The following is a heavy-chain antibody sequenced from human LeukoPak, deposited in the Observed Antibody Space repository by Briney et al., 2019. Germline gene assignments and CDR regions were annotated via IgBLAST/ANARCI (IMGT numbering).Heavy chain of an antibody. CDR3: ARHRGYSYGYRDNWFDP. J-gene: IGHJ5*02. D-gene: IGHD5-18*01. CDR2: INHSGST. Sequence: PSETLSLTCAVYGGSFSGYYWSWIRQPPGKGLEWIGEINHSGSTNYNPSLKSRVTISVDTSKNQFSLKLSSVTAADTAVYYCARHRGYSYGYRDNWFDPWGQGTLVTVSS. CDR1: GGSFSGYY. V-gene: IGHV4-34*01.